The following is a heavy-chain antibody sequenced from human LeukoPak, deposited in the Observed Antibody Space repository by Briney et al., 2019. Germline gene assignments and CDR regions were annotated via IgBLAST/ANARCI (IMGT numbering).Heavy chain of an antibody. D-gene: IGHD6-13*01. CDR1: GFTFSSYG. J-gene: IGHJ4*02. Sequence: GGSLRLSCAASGFTFSSYGMSWVRQAPGKGLEWVSAISGSGGSTYYADSVKGRFTISRDNSKNTLYLQMNSLRAEDTAVYYCAKDYSSSWYTNYYFDYWGQGTLVTVSS. V-gene: IGHV3-23*01. CDR2: ISGSGGST. CDR3: AKDYSSSWYTNYYFDY.